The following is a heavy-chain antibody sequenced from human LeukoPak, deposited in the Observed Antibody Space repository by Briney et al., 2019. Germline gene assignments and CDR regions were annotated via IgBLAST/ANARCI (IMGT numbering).Heavy chain of an antibody. D-gene: IGHD6-13*01. CDR3: ARRKGSSWYVDY. CDR2: INHSGST. V-gene: IGHV4-34*01. CDR1: GGSFSGYY. Sequence: SETLSLTCAVYGGSFSGYYWSWIRQPPGKGLEWIGEINHSGSTNYNPSLKSRVTISVDTSKNQFSLKLSSVAAADTAVYYCARRKGSSWYVDYWGQGTLVTVSS. J-gene: IGHJ4*02.